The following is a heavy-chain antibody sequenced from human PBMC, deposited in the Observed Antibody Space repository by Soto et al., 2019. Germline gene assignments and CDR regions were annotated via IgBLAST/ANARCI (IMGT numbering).Heavy chain of an antibody. V-gene: IGHV4-31*03. Sequence: PSETLSLTCTVSGGSISSGGYYWSWIRQHPGKGLEWIGYIYYSGSNYYNPSLKSRVTISVDTSKNQFSMKLSSVTAADTTVYYCARVIVGSEAFDIWGQGTMVTVSS. J-gene: IGHJ3*02. CDR3: ARVIVGSEAFDI. CDR2: IYYSGSN. D-gene: IGHD1-26*01. CDR1: GGSISSGGYY.